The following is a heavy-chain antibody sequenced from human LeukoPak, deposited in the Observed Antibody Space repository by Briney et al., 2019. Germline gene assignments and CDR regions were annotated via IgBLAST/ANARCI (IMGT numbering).Heavy chain of an antibody. CDR3: ATLSPATGLDGMDV. CDR1: GGSFSGYY. CDR2: INHSGRT. V-gene: IGHV4-34*01. J-gene: IGHJ6*02. D-gene: IGHD1-26*01. Sequence: KTSQTLSLTCAVYGGSFSGYYWSWIRQPPGKGLEWIGEINHSGRTNYNPSLKSRVTISVDTSKNQFSLKLSSVTAADTAVYYCATLSPATGLDGMDVWGQGTTVTVSS.